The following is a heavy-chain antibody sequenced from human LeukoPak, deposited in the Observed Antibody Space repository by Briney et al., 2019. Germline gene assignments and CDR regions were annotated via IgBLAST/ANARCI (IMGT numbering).Heavy chain of an antibody. CDR2: INPSGVRT. CDR1: GYTFTSYY. CDR3: ARGAVPGGTSDTIFGVVIIRAPPYYFDY. V-gene: IGHV1-46*01. J-gene: IGHJ4*02. D-gene: IGHD3-3*01. Sequence: ASVKVSCKASGYTFTSYYMHWVRQAPGQGLGWMGIINPSGVRTSYAQKFQGRVTMTRDTSTSTVYMELSSLRAEDTAVYYCARGAVPGGTSDTIFGVVIIRAPPYYFDYWGQGTLVTVSS.